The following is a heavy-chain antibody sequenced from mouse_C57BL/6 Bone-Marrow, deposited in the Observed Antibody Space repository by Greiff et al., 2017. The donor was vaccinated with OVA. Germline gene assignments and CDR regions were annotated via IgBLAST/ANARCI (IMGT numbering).Heavy chain of an antibody. D-gene: IGHD2-5*01. J-gene: IGHJ3*01. CDR1: GYTFTSYW. Sequence: QVQLQQPGTELVKPGASVKLSCKASGYTFTSYWMHWVKQRPGQGLEWIGNINPSNGGTNYNEKFKSKATLTVDKSSSTAYMQLSSLTSEDAAVYYCAPIEGSNYAWFAYWGQGTLVTVSA. CDR2: INPSNGGT. V-gene: IGHV1-53*01. CDR3: APIEGSNYAWFAY.